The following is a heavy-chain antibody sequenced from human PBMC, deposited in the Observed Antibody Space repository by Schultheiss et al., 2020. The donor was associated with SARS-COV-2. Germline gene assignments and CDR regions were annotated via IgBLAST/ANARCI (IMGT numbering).Heavy chain of an antibody. CDR2: IWYDGSKN. D-gene: IGHD1-26*01. V-gene: IGHV3-33*01. J-gene: IGHJ5*02. Sequence: GGSLRLSCAASGFAFSDYGMHWVRQAPGKGLEWVAIIWYDGSKNYYADSVKGRFTISRDNSKNTLYLQMSSLRAEDTAVYYCARDKGSGSYFSPWFDPWGQGTLVTVSS. CDR1: GFAFSDYG. CDR3: ARDKGSGSYFSPWFDP.